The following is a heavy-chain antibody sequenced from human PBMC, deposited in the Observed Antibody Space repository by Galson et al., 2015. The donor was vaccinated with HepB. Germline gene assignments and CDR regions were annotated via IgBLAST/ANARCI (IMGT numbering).Heavy chain of an antibody. CDR2: IIPVFGTT. CDR1: GGTFSRYA. CDR3: ARVGSITGSTYYYYYMDV. Sequence: SVKVSCKASGGTFSRYAISWVRQAPGQGLEWMGGIIPVFGTTNYAQKFQGRVTITADESTSTAYMELSSLRSEDTAVYYCARVGSITGSTYYYYYMDVWGKGTTVTVSS. D-gene: IGHD1-20*01. V-gene: IGHV1-69*13. J-gene: IGHJ6*03.